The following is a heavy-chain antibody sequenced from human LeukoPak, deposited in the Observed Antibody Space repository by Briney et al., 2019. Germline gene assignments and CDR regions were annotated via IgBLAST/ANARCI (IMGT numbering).Heavy chain of an antibody. D-gene: IGHD1-26*01. CDR2: ISSNGGST. Sequence: PGGSPRLSCAASGFTFSGYAMHWVRQAPGKGLEYVSAISSNGGSTYYANSVKGRSTISRDNSKNTLYLQMGSLRAEDMAVYYCARDNSGSYSYYFDYWGQGTLVTVSS. CDR3: ARDNSGSYSYYFDY. V-gene: IGHV3-64*01. CDR1: GFTFSGYA. J-gene: IGHJ4*02.